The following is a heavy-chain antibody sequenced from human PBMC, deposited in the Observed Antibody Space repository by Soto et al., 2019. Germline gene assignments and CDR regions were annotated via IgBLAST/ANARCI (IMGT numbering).Heavy chain of an antibody. CDR1: GFTFSSNY. D-gene: IGHD1-1*01. Sequence: XVSLRLSCAASGFTFSSNYMSWVRQAPGKGLEWVSVIYSGGSTYYADSVKGRFTISRDNSKNTLYLQMNSLRAEDTAVYYCARAERYYYGMDVWGQGTTVTVSS. V-gene: IGHV3-53*01. CDR3: ARAERYYYGMDV. J-gene: IGHJ6*02. CDR2: IYSGGST.